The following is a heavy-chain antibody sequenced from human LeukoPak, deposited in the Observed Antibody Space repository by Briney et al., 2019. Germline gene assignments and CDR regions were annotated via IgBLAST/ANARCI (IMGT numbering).Heavy chain of an antibody. Sequence: PGGSLRLSCAASGFTFSTYWMHWVRQAPGKGLVWVSHINGDGGSTSYADSVKGRFTISRDNARNTLHLQMNSLRAEDTAVYYCARDRGGSYYYFDYWGQGTLVTVSS. CDR1: GFTFSTYW. D-gene: IGHD1-26*01. CDR2: INGDGGST. V-gene: IGHV3-74*01. J-gene: IGHJ4*02. CDR3: ARDRGGSYYYFDY.